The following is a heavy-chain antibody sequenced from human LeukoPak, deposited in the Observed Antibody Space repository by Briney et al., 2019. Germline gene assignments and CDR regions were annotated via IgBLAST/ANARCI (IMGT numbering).Heavy chain of an antibody. Sequence: GGSLRLSCAASGFAFSSYAMTWVRQAPGKGLEWVSGISGSGGSTYYADSVKGRFTISRDNSRNTLYLQMNSLRAEDTAAYYCAKCNYDSSPHFDYWGQGTLVTVSS. CDR2: ISGSGGST. CDR3: AKCNYDSSPHFDY. V-gene: IGHV3-23*01. J-gene: IGHJ4*02. CDR1: GFAFSSYA. D-gene: IGHD3-22*01.